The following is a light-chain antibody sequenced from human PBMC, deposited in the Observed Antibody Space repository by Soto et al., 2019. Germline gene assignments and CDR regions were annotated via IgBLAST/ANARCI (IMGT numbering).Light chain of an antibody. CDR2: EGS. CDR3: CSYAGGSTYV. J-gene: IGLJ1*01. Sequence: QSVLTQPASVSGSPGQSITISCTGTSSDVGSYNLVSWYQQHPGKAPKLIIYEGSKRPSEVSSRFSGSKSGNTASLTISGLQAEDEADYYCCSYAGGSTYVVGTGTKLTVL. CDR1: SSDVGSYNL. V-gene: IGLV2-23*01.